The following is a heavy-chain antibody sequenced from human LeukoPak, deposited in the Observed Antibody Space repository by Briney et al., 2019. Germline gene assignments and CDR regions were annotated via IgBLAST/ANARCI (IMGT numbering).Heavy chain of an antibody. CDR2: INGGGDST. CDR1: GFTFSSYA. Sequence: GGSLRLSCAASGFTFSSYAMSWVRQAPGKGLEWVSSINGGGDSTYYADSVKGRLTISRDNSKNTLYLRMNGLRGEDTAIYYCAKTIAAAGTVHWGQGTLVTVSS. D-gene: IGHD6-13*01. V-gene: IGHV3-23*01. J-gene: IGHJ4*02. CDR3: AKTIAAAGTVH.